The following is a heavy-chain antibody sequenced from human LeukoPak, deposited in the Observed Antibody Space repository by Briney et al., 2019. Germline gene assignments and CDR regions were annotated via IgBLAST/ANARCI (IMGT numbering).Heavy chain of an antibody. CDR2: IYSGDSDT. Sequence: GASLKTSFKGSGYSFTSYWNGWVRRMPGKGLEWRGIIYSGDSDTKYSPSFQGPVTISAGKSINTAYLQRSSLKAPDTARNYGARRLGTVTTQNWFDPWGQGTLVTVSS. V-gene: IGHV5-51*01. J-gene: IGHJ5*02. CDR1: GYSFTSYW. D-gene: IGHD4-17*01. CDR3: ARRLGTVTTQNWFDP.